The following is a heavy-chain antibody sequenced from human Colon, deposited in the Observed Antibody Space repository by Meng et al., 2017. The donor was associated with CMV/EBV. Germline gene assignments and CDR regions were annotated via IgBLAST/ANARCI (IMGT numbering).Heavy chain of an antibody. CDR3: ARIHYDSWSGYYRDY. CDR2: IKQDGSEK. D-gene: IGHD3-3*01. CDR1: GFTFSSYW. J-gene: IGHJ4*02. V-gene: IGHV3-7*01. Sequence: ESLKISCAASGFTFSSYWMSWVRQAPGKGLEWVVNIKQDGSEKYYVDSVKGRFTASRDNARNSLYLQMNSLRDEDTAVYYCARIHYDSWSGYYRDYWGQGALVTVSS.